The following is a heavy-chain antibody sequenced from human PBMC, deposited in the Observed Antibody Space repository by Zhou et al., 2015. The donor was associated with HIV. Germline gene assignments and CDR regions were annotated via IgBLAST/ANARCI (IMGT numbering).Heavy chain of an antibody. Sequence: QVQLVQSGAEVKKPGSSVKVSCKASGGTFSSYAISWVRQAPGQGLEWMGGIIPIFGTANYAQKFQGRVTITADESTSTAYMELSSLRSEDTAVYYCASTQKWTTVTTLNWYFDLWGRGTLVTVSS. CDR1: GGTFSSYA. D-gene: IGHD4-17*01. V-gene: IGHV1-69*01. J-gene: IGHJ2*01. CDR2: IIPIFGTA. CDR3: ASTQKWTTVTTLNWYFDL.